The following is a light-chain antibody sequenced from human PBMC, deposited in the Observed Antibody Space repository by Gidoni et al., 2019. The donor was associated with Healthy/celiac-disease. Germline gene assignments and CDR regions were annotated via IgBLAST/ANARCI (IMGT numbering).Light chain of an antibody. CDR2: EVS. Sequence: QSALTQPPSASGSPGTSVTLSCTGTSSDVGGYNYVSWYQQHPGKAPKLMIYEVSKRPSGVPDRFSGSKSGNTASLTVSGLQAEDEADYYCSSYAGSNNLVFGGGTKLTVL. CDR3: SSYAGSNNLV. CDR1: SSDVGGYNY. J-gene: IGLJ2*01. V-gene: IGLV2-8*01.